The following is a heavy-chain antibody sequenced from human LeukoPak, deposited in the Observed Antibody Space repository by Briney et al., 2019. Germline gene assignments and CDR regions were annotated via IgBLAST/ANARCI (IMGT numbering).Heavy chain of an antibody. J-gene: IGHJ3*02. Sequence: ASVKVSCKASGGTFSSYAISWVRQAPGQGLEWMGIINPSGGSTRYAQKFQGRVTMTRDTPTGTIYMELSSLRSEDTAVYFCARDSGTVSDAFDIWGQGAMVTVSS. CDR2: INPSGGST. V-gene: IGHV1-46*01. CDR3: ARDSGTVSDAFDI. CDR1: GGTFSSYA. D-gene: IGHD4-11*01.